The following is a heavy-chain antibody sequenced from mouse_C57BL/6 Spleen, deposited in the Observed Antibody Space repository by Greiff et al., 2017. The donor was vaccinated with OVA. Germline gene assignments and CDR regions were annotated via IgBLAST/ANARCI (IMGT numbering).Heavy chain of an antibody. D-gene: IGHD1-1*02. J-gene: IGHJ1*03. CDR1: GYTFTSYW. CDR3: ARRGVAFRYCDV. V-gene: IGHV1-50*01. CDR2: LDPSDSYT. Sequence: QVQLQQPGAELVKPGASVKLSCKASGYTFTSYWMQWVKQRPGQGLEWIGELDPSDSYTNYNQKFKGKATLTVDTSSSTAYMQLSSLTSEDSAVYDGARRGVAFRYCDVWGTGTTVTVAS.